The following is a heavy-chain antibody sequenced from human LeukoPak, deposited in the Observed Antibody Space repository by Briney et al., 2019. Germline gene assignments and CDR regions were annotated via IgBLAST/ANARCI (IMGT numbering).Heavy chain of an antibody. CDR3: ARSGYCTSTSCLNGRGAFDI. CDR1: GFTFSSYS. Sequence: PGGSLRLSCAASGFTFSSYSMNWVRQAPGKGLEWVSYISSSSPIYYADSVKGRFTISRDNAKNSLYLQMNSLRAEDTAVYYCARSGYCTSTSCLNGRGAFDIWGQGTMVTVSS. D-gene: IGHD2-2*01. J-gene: IGHJ3*02. V-gene: IGHV3-48*04. CDR2: ISSSSPI.